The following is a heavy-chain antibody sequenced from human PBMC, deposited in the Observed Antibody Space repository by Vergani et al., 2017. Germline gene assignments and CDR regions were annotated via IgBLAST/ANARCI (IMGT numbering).Heavy chain of an antibody. CDR1: GGSFSGYY. J-gene: IGHJ4*02. CDR3: ARRKMYSSSVTDYYFDY. CDR2: INHSGST. Sequence: QVQLQQWGAGLLKPSETLSLTCAVYGGSFSGYYWSWIRQPPGTGLEWIGEINHSGSTNYNPSLKSRVTISVDTSKNQFSLKLSSVTAADTAVYYCARRKMYSSSVTDYYFDYWGQGTLVTVSS. V-gene: IGHV4-34*01. D-gene: IGHD6-13*01.